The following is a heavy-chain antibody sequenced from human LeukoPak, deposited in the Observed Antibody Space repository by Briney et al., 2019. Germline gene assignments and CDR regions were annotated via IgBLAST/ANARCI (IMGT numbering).Heavy chain of an antibody. J-gene: IGHJ6*03. CDR2: IRSKAYGGTT. CDR3: TRSNVLRYFFYYYYMDV. CDR1: GFTFGDYA. V-gene: IGHV3-49*04. D-gene: IGHD3-9*01. Sequence: PGGSLRLSCTASGFTFGDYAMSWVRQAPGKGLEWVGFIRSKAYGGTTEYAASVKGRFTISRDDSKSIAYLQMNSLKTEDTAMYYCTRSNVLRYFFYYYYMDVWGKGTTVTLSS.